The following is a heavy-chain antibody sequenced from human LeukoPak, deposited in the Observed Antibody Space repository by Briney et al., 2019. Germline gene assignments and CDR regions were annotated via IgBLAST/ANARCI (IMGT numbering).Heavy chain of an antibody. J-gene: IGHJ5*02. CDR2: IYHTGST. V-gene: IGHV4-59*08. CDR3: ARAYSSSWYFNWFDP. D-gene: IGHD6-13*01. CDR1: GGSIRSYY. Sequence: PSETLSLTCTVSGGSIRSYYWSWIRQPPGKGLEWIGNIYHTGSTYYNPSLKSRVTISVDTSKNQFSLKLSSVTAADTAVYYCARAYSSSWYFNWFDPWGQGTLVTVSS.